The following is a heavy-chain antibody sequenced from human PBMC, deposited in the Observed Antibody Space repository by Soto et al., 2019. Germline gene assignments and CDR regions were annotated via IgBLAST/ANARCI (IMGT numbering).Heavy chain of an antibody. CDR3: TRGPLPLGWFDH. Sequence: AXETLSLTCTVSGGSISSSSYYWGWIRQPPGKGLEWIGSIYYSGSTYYNPSLKSRVTISVDTSKNQFSLKLSSVTAADTAVYYCTRGPLPLGWFDHWGQGTLVTVSS. D-gene: IGHD3-10*01. J-gene: IGHJ5*02. CDR1: GGSISSSSYY. CDR2: IYYSGST. V-gene: IGHV4-39*01.